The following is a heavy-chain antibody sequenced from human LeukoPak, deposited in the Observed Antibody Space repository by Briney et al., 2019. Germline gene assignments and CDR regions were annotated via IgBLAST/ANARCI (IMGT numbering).Heavy chain of an antibody. J-gene: IGHJ4*02. D-gene: IGHD6-13*01. Sequence: PGGSLRLSCAASGFTVSSYWMSWVRQAPGEGLEWVACIHQNGGTEYYVDSVKGRFAISRDNTKNSLYLQMNSLTIEDTAVYYCARDLSSRDAYWGQGTLVTVSS. CDR1: GFTVSSYW. CDR3: ARDLSSRDAY. CDR2: IHQNGGTE. V-gene: IGHV3-7*03.